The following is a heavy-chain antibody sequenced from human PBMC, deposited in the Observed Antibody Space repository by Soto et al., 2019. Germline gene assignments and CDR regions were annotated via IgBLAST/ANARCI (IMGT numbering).Heavy chain of an antibody. J-gene: IGHJ3*01. CDR1: GGTFSSYA. CDR2: IIPIFGTA. CDR3: ARARTIMVRGVIITGYAFDV. V-gene: IGHV1-69*13. D-gene: IGHD3-10*01. Sequence: SVKVSCKASGGTFSSYALSWVRQAPGQGLEWMGGIIPIFGTANYAQKFQGRVTITADESTSTAYMELRSLRSEDTAVYYCARARTIMVRGVIITGYAFDVWG.